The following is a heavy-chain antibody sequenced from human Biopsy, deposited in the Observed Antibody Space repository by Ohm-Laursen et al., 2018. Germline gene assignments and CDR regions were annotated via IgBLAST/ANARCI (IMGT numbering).Heavy chain of an antibody. V-gene: IGHV4-4*07. Sequence: SETLSLTCAVSGVSIRGYYWSWVRRPAGRGLEWIGRVYVGGSNNYNPSLRSRVSLSVDTSKNQFSLMLSGVTAADTAVYYCASIFHTNNERRPFDMWGQGTMVAVSA. CDR1: GVSIRGYY. D-gene: IGHD5-24*01. J-gene: IGHJ3*02. CDR3: ASIFHTNNERRPFDM. CDR2: VYVGGSN.